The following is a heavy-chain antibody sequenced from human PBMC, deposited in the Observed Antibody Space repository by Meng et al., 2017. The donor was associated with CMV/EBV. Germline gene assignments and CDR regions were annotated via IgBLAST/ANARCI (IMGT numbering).Heavy chain of an antibody. CDR1: GAVRGYY. V-gene: IGHV4-34*01. D-gene: IGHD4-17*01. Sequence: GAVRGYYWSGIRQPPGKGPEWIGEINHSGSTNYNPSLKSRVTISVDTSKNQFSLKLSSVTAADTAVYYCARKRQGFRGDYVWNWFDPWGQGTLVTVSS. J-gene: IGHJ5*02. CDR2: INHSGST. CDR3: ARKRQGFRGDYVWNWFDP.